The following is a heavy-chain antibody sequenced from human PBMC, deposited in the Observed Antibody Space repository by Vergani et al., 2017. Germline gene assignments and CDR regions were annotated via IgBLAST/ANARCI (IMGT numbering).Heavy chain of an antibody. Sequence: QAQLVQSGAEVKKPGASVRVSCKASGYTFTSYDINWVRQATGQGLEWMGWMNPNSGNTGYAQKFQGRVTMTRNTSISTAYMELSSLRSEDTAMYYCALAESSTSCINSVCITPETGSWFDPWGQGTLVTVSS. V-gene: IGHV1-8*01. CDR1: GYTFTSYD. J-gene: IGHJ5*02. CDR2: MNPNSGNT. D-gene: IGHD2-2*01. CDR3: ALAESSTSCINSVCITPETGSWFDP.